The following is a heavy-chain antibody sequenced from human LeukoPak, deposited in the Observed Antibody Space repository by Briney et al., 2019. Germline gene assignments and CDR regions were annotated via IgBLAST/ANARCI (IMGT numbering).Heavy chain of an antibody. J-gene: IGHJ3*02. CDR3: ARGGYDFWSGYYRPDAFDI. CDR2: ISSSGSTI. D-gene: IGHD3-3*01. CDR1: GFTFSDYY. V-gene: IGHV3-11*04. Sequence: GGSLRLSRAASGFTFSDYYMSWIRQAPGKGLEWVSYISSSGSTIYYADSVKGRFTISRDNAKNSLYLQMNSLRAEDTAVYYCARGGYDFWSGYYRPDAFDIWGQGTMVTVSS.